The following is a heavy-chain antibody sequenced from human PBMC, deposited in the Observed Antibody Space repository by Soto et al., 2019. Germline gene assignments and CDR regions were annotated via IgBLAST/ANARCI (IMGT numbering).Heavy chain of an antibody. V-gene: IGHV4-59*01. CDR2: IYYSGST. CDR3: ARGSYSSSWYMG. J-gene: IGHJ4*02. CDR1: GGSISSYY. D-gene: IGHD6-13*01. Sequence: QVQLQESGPGLVKPSETLSLTCTVSGGSISSYYWSWIRQPPGKGLEWIGYIYYSGSTNYNPSLKSRVTISVDTSKNQFSLKMNSVTAADTAVYYCARGSYSSSWYMGWGQGTLVTVSS.